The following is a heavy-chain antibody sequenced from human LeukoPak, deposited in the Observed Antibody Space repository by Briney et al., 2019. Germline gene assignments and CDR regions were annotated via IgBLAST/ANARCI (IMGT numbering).Heavy chain of an antibody. CDR2: IYSGGST. V-gene: IGHV3-53*01. J-gene: IGHJ4*02. Sequence: GGSLRLSCAASGFTFSSYSMSWVRQAPGKGLEWVSVIYSGGSTYYADSVKGRFTISRDNSKNTLYLQMNSLRAEDTAVYYCAVYYYGSGGTGYFDYWGQGTLVTVSS. CDR1: GFTFSSYS. D-gene: IGHD3-10*01. CDR3: AVYYYGSGGTGYFDY.